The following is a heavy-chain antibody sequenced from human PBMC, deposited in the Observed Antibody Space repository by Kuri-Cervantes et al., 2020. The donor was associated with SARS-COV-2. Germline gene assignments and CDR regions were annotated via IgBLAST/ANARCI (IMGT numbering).Heavy chain of an antibody. V-gene: IGHV3-64*01. J-gene: IGHJ6*02. CDR3: ARTIGGSAYYYYGMDV. CDR1: GFTFSTYA. CDR2: ISGNGGST. D-gene: IGHD1-26*01. Sequence: GGSLRLTCPADGFTFSTYAMHWVRQAPGKGLEYVSVISGNGGSTYYGNSLKGRFTISRDNSKNTLYLQMGSLRAEDTAVYYCARTIGGSAYYYYGMDVWGQGTTVTVSS.